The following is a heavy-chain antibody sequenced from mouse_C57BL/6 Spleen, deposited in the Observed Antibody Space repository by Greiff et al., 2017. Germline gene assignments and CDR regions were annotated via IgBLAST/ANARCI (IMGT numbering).Heavy chain of an antibody. J-gene: IGHJ3*01. CDR2: IYPGDGDT. CDR1: GYAFSSYC. CDR3: ARALYGYDGEFAC. Sequence: VKLEESGAELVKPGASVKISCKASGYAFSSYCMNWVKQRPGKGLEWIGQIYPGDGDTNYNGKFKGKATLTADKSSSTAYMQLSSLTSEESAVYYCARALYGYDGEFACWGQETLVTVSA. V-gene: IGHV1-80*01. D-gene: IGHD2-2*01.